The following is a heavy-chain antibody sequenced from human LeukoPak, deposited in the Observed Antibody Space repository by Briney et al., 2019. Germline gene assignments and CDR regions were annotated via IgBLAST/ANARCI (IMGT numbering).Heavy chain of an antibody. CDR2: IGPTGTDR. J-gene: IGHJ4*02. CDR3: ATETIGRHYDY. D-gene: IGHD1-14*01. CDR1: GFTFSSCG. Sequence: GGSLRLYCAASGFTFSSCGFNWVRQAPGKGLEWVSSIGPTGTDRYYADSVRGRFTISRDNAKNSMYLQMDSLRDEDTAVYYCATETIGRHYDYWGQGTLLTVSS. V-gene: IGHV3-21*01.